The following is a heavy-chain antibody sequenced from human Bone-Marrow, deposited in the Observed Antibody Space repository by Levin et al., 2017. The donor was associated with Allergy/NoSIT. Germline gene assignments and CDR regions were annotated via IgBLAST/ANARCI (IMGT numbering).Heavy chain of an antibody. J-gene: IGHJ4*02. CDR2: INHSGST. D-gene: IGHD2-2*01. Sequence: SQTLSLTCAVYGGSFSGYYWSWIRQPPGKGLEWIGEINHSGSTNYNPSLKSRVTISVDTSKNQFSLKLSSVTAADTAVYYCARAVALEDIVVVPAAIPGVFDYWGQGTLVTVSS. CDR1: GGSFSGYY. CDR3: ARAVALEDIVVVPAAIPGVFDY. V-gene: IGHV4-34*01.